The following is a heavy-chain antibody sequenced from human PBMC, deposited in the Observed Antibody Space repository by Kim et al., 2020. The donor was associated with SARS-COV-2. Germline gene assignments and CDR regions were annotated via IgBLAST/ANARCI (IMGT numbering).Heavy chain of an antibody. Sequence: SATLSLTCTVSGGSISSYYWSWIRQPPGKGLEWIGYIYYNGSTNYNPSLKSRVTISVDTSKNQFSLKLSSVTAADTAVYYCARAYPYSSGWDDAKPYYCDYWGQGTLVTVSS. CDR2: IYYNGST. CDR3: ARAYPYSSGWDDAKPYYCDY. D-gene: IGHD6-19*01. V-gene: IGHV4-59*08. J-gene: IGHJ4*02. CDR1: GGSISSYY.